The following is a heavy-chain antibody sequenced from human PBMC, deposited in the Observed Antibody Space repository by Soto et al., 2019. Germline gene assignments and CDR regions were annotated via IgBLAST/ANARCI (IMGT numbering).Heavy chain of an antibody. D-gene: IGHD6-19*01. J-gene: IGHJ4*02. CDR2: ISYDGSNK. V-gene: IGHV3-30*18. CDR1: GFTFSSYG. CDR3: AKDRERGEQSDY. Sequence: ESGGGVVQPGRSLRLSCAASGFTFSSYGMHWVRQAPGKGLEWVAVISYDGSNKYYADSVKGRFTISRDNSKNTLYLQMNSLRAEDTAVYYCAKDRERGEQSDYWGQGTLVTVSS.